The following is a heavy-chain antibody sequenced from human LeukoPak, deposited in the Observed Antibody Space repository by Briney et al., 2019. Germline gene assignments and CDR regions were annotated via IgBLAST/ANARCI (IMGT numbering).Heavy chain of an antibody. CDR2: IIHSVST. CDR1: VGSFCGHY. D-gene: IGHD6-19*01. V-gene: IGHV4-34*12. Sequence: LETLSLTCADYVGSFCGHYWRWIRQTPRKGLEWIGDIIHSVSTPYNPSLKSRATLSVDTSETQFSRILKSVTAEDRAGLYCAGGAIAVAGTGGFDYWGQGTLVTVSS. CDR3: AGGAIAVAGTGGFDY. J-gene: IGHJ4*02.